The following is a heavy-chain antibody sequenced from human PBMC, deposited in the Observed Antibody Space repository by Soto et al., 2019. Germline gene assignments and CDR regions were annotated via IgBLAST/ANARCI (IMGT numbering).Heavy chain of an antibody. D-gene: IGHD2-2*01. CDR3: ARALKVPAAIGWFDP. Sequence: PSETLSLTCRVSGGSISSYYWSWIRQPPEKGLEWLGCIYYSGSTNYNPSLKSRATISVDTSKNLFSLKLNSVTAADTAGYYCARALKVPAAIGWFDPWGQGTLVTVSS. CDR2: IYYSGST. V-gene: IGHV4-59*01. J-gene: IGHJ5*02. CDR1: GGSISSYY.